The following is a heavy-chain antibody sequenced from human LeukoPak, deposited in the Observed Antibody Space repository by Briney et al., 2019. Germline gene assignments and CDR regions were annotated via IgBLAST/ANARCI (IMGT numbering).Heavy chain of an antibody. CDR1: GGTFSSYA. CDR2: IIPIFGTA. J-gene: IGHJ4*02. V-gene: IGHV1-69*05. Sequence: RASVKVSCKASGGTFSSYAISWVREAPGQGLEWMGGIIPIFGTANYAQKFQGRVTITTDESTSTAYMELSSLRSEDTAVYYCERRYCSGGSCPFDYWGQGTLVTVSS. D-gene: IGHD2-15*01. CDR3: ERRYCSGGSCPFDY.